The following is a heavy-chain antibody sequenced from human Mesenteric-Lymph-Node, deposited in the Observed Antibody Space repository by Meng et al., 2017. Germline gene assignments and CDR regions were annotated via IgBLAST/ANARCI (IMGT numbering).Heavy chain of an antibody. CDR2: IKLDGSQK. CDR3: ARYFVFL. CDR1: GFSFSSHW. D-gene: IGHD3-9*01. V-gene: IGHV3-7*01. J-gene: IGHJ4*02. Sequence: GESLKISCVASGFSFSSHWMSWVRQAPGKGLEWVANIKLDGSQKYYLDSVKGRFTISRDNAKNSLYLEMNSLRVEDTAVYYCARYFVFLWGQGTLVTVSS.